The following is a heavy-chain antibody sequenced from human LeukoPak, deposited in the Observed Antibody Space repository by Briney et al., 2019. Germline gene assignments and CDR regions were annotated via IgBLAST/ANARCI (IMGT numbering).Heavy chain of an antibody. CDR1: GFTFSSYG. Sequence: GGSLRLSCAASGFTFSSYGMHWVRQAPGKGLEWVAFIRYDGSNKHYADSVKGRFTISRDNSKNTLYLQMNSLRAEDTAVYYCAKQIEDIVVVPAGMDVWGKGTTVTVSS. CDR2: IRYDGSNK. D-gene: IGHD2-2*01. V-gene: IGHV3-30*02. J-gene: IGHJ6*03. CDR3: AKQIEDIVVVPAGMDV.